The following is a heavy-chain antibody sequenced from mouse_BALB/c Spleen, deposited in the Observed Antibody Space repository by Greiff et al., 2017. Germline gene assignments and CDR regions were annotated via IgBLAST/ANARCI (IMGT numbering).Heavy chain of an antibody. CDR3: AYGNYWYFEV. Sequence: EVQLQQSGAELVKPGASVKLSCTASGFNIKDTYMHWVKQRPEQGLEWIGRIDPANGNTKYDPKFQGKATITADTSSNTAYLQLSSLTSEDTAVYYCAYGNYWYFEVWGAGTTVTVSS. J-gene: IGHJ1*01. V-gene: IGHV14-3*02. CDR1: GFNIKDTY. D-gene: IGHD2-1*01. CDR2: IDPANGNT.